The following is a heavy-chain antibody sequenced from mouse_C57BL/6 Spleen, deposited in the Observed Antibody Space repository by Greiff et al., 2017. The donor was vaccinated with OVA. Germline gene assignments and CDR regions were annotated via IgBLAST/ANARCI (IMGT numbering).Heavy chain of an antibody. D-gene: IGHD2-3*01. V-gene: IGHV2-6*01. CDR1: GFSLTSYG. J-gene: IGHJ4*01. CDR3: ASDDGYGAMDY. Sequence: VQRVESGPGLVAPSQSLSITCTVSGFSLTSYGVDWVRQSPGKGLEWMGVIWGVGSTNYNSALKSSLSISKDNTKSQVFLKMISLQTDDTAMYYCASDDGYGAMDYWGQGTSVTVSS. CDR2: IWGVGST.